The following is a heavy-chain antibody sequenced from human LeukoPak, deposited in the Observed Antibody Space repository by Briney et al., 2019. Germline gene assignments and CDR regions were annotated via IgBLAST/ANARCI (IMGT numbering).Heavy chain of an antibody. J-gene: IGHJ4*02. CDR2: INHSGST. CDR1: GGSISSSSYY. D-gene: IGHD5-12*01. CDR3: ARHWWSGYDFDY. Sequence: PSETLSLTCTVSGGSISSSSYYWGWIRQPPGKGLEWIGEINHSGSTNYNPSLKSRVTISVDTSKNQFSLKLSSVTAADTAVYYCARHWWSGYDFDYWGQGTLVTVSS. V-gene: IGHV4-39*01.